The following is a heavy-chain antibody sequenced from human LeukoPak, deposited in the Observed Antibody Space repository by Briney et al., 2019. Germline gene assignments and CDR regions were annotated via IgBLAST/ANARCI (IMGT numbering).Heavy chain of an antibody. CDR3: AKGTHSSGWRHFDY. D-gene: IGHD6-19*01. J-gene: IGHJ4*02. V-gene: IGHV3-23*01. CDR2: IHSGGVTT. Sequence: GGSLRLSCAASGFIFSTYAMTWVRQAPGKGLEWVSAIHSGGVTTYFADPVKGRFTISRDDSKNTVYLQMNSLRVEDTAVYYCAKGTHSSGWRHFDYWGQGTLVTVSS. CDR1: GFIFSTYA.